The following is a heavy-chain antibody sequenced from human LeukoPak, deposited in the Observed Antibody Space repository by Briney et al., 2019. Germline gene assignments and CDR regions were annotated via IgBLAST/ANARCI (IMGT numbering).Heavy chain of an antibody. Sequence: GGSLRLSCAASGFTFSSYAMHWVRQAPGKGLEWVAVISYDGSNKYYADSVKGRFTISRDNSKNTLYLQMNSLRAEDTAVYYCARGLSSGWYLGNPDAFDIWGQGTMVTVSS. J-gene: IGHJ3*02. D-gene: IGHD6-19*01. V-gene: IGHV3-30-3*01. CDR1: GFTFSSYA. CDR2: ISYDGSNK. CDR3: ARGLSSGWYLGNPDAFDI.